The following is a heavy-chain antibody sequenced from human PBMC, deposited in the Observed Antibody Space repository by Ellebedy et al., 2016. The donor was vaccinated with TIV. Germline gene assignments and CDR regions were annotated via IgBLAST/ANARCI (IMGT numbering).Heavy chain of an antibody. CDR2: FDPEDGET. Sequence: AASVKVSCKVSGYTLTELSMHWVRQAPGKGLEWMGGFDPEDGETIYAQKFQGRVTMTEDTSTDTAYMELSSLRSEDTAVYYCATGIVGATWNAFDIWGQGTMVTVSS. V-gene: IGHV1-24*01. J-gene: IGHJ3*02. D-gene: IGHD1-26*01. CDR1: GYTLTELS. CDR3: ATGIVGATWNAFDI.